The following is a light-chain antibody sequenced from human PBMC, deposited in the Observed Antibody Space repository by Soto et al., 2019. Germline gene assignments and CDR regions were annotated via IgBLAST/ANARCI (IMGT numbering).Light chain of an antibody. Sequence: DIVMTQSPATLSLSPGERATLSCKASQSVGTYFAWYQQKPGQAPRLLIYESFKRATDIPARFSGSGSGTDFTLTISSLEPEDFAVYYCQQRSIWPPAFGGGTKVEIK. CDR1: QSVGTY. V-gene: IGKV3-11*01. CDR3: QQRSIWPPA. CDR2: ESF. J-gene: IGKJ4*01.